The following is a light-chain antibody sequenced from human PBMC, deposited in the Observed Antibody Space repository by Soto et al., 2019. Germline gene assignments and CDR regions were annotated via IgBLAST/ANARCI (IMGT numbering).Light chain of an antibody. CDR1: QSVSSSY. CDR2: DAS. J-gene: IGKJ5*01. CDR3: QQRSNWPSIT. V-gene: IGKV3D-20*02. Sequence: TVLTQSPGTLYFSPGERATLSCRVIQSVSSSYLAWYQQKPGQGPRLLIYDASTRATGIPARFSGSGSGTDFTLTISSLEPEDFAVYFCQQRSNWPSITFGQGTRLEIK.